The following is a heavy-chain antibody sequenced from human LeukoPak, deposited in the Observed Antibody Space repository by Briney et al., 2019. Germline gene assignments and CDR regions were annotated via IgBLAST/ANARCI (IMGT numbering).Heavy chain of an antibody. CDR1: GGTFSSYA. Sequence: GASVKVSFKASGGTFSSYAISWVRQAPGQGLEWMGVIIPIFGTANYAHKFQGRVTITADESTSTAYMELSSLRSEDTAVYYCARGPHDFWSGFNWFDPWGQGTLVTVSS. CDR3: ARGPHDFWSGFNWFDP. D-gene: IGHD3-3*01. V-gene: IGHV1-69*13. J-gene: IGHJ5*02. CDR2: IIPIFGTA.